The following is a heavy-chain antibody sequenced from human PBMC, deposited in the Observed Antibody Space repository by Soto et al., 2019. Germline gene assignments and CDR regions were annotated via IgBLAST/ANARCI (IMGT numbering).Heavy chain of an antibody. CDR1: GYTFTSYY. CDR3: ARAPIAAAGTEDFDY. CDR2: INPSGGST. D-gene: IGHD6-13*01. Sequence: QVQLVQSGAEVKKPGASVKVSCKASGYTFTSYYMHWVRQAPGQGLEWMGIINPSGGSTSYAQKFQGRITMTRDTSTSTVYMELSSLRSEDTAVYYCARAPIAAAGTEDFDYWGQGTLVTVSS. V-gene: IGHV1-46*03. J-gene: IGHJ4*02.